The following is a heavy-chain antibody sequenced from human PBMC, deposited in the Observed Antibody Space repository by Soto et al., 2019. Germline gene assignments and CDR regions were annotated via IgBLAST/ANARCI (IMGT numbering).Heavy chain of an antibody. V-gene: IGHV3-30*03. CDR3: ARGTDYADLGNAEYFHP. CDR2: ISKDGTST. D-gene: IGHD4-17*01. Sequence: QVQLVESGGGVVQPGRSLRLSCAASGFTFRTYGFHWVRQAPGKGLEWVALISKDGTSTYYADSVRGRFTTSRDNSQNKVFLQMNSLRPEDTAIYFCARGTDYADLGNAEYFHPWGQGTLVTVSS. CDR1: GFTFRTYG. J-gene: IGHJ1*01.